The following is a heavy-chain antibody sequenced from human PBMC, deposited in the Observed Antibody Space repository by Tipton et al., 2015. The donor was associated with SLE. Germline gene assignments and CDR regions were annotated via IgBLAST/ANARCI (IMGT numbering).Heavy chain of an antibody. J-gene: IGHJ6*02. CDR1: GYIFTTHW. CDR3: TRRGSAETKMDV. Sequence: VQLVQSGAEVRKSGESLRISCQASGYIFTTHWIVWVRQMPGKGLDLMGMIWPDDSDVGYGASFEGQVTISVDKSINTAYLRWDSLKASDTAMYYCTRRGSAETKMDVWGQGTKVTVSS. D-gene: IGHD3-10*01. V-gene: IGHV5-51*03. CDR2: IWPDDSDV.